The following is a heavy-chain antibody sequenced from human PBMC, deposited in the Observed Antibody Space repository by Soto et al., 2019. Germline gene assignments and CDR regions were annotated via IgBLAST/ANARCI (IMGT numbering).Heavy chain of an antibody. CDR2: IYYSGST. V-gene: IGHV4-39*01. Sequence: SETLSLTCTVSGGSISSSSYYWGWIRQPPGKGLEWIGSIYYSGSTYYNPSLKSRVTISVDTSKNQFSLKLSSVTAADTAVYYCARHSYYPYPATDYWGQGTLVTVSS. CDR1: GGSISSSSYY. D-gene: IGHD3-10*01. J-gene: IGHJ4*02. CDR3: ARHSYYPYPATDY.